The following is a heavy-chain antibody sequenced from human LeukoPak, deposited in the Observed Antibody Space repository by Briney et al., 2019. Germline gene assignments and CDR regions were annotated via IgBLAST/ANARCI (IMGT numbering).Heavy chain of an antibody. D-gene: IGHD1-26*01. CDR2: VSGGGGST. J-gene: IGHJ4*02. Sequence: GGSLRLSCAASGFTFSTYAMTWVRQAPGKGLEWVSGVSGGGGSTYYADSVKGRFTISRDNSKNPLYLQMNSLRAEDTSFQAEASIRGAFDYGGQGLLVPVSS. V-gene: IGHV3-23*01. CDR3: ASIRGAFDY. CDR1: GFTFSTYA.